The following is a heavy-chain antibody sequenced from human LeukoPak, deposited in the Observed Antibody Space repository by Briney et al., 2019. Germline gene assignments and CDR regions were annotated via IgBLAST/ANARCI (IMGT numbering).Heavy chain of an antibody. V-gene: IGHV4-30-4*01. Sequence: SQTLSLTCTVSGGSISSGDYYWSWIRQPPGTGLEWIGYIYYSGSTYYNPSLKSRVTISVDTSKNQFSLKLSSVTAADTAVYYCARHSRIAAAGFDYWGQGTLVTVSS. CDR2: IYYSGST. D-gene: IGHD6-13*01. CDR3: ARHSRIAAAGFDY. CDR1: GGSISSGDYY. J-gene: IGHJ4*02.